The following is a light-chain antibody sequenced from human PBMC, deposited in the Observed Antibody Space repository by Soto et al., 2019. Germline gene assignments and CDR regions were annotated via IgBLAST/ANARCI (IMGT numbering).Light chain of an antibody. CDR2: WAS. CDR3: QQYYSTPWT. Sequence: EIVIANCPETLGVSVGERAVIKCMASQSLLHSSDNRNYLTWYQQKPGQPPKLLIYWASTRQSGVPDRFSGSGSGTDFTLTINSLQAEDVAVYYCQQYYSTPWTFGQGTKV. J-gene: IGKJ1*01. CDR1: QSLLHSSDNRNY. V-gene: IGKV4-1*01.